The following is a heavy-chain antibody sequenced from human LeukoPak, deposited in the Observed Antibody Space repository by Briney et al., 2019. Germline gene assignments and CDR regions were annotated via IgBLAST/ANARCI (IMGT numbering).Heavy chain of an antibody. D-gene: IGHD4/OR15-4a*01. J-gene: IGHJ4*02. V-gene: IGHV4-61*01. CDR2: IYYSGST. CDR3: ARSYGDPYLFDY. CDR1: GGSVSSGSYY. Sequence: SETLSLTCTVSGGSVSSGSYYWSWIRQPPGKGLEWIGYIYYSGSTNYNPSLKSRVTISVDTSKNQFSLKLSSVTAADTAVYYCARSYGDPYLFDYWGQGTLVTVSS.